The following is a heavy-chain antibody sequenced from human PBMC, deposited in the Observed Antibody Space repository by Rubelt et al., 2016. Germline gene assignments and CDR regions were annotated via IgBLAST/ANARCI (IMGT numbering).Heavy chain of an antibody. V-gene: IGHV1-69*13. Sequence: QVQLVQSGAEVKKPGASVKVSCKVSGYTLTELSMHWVRQAPGKGLEWMGGIIPIFGTATYAQKFQGRVTIIADESTSTSYMELSSLRSEDTAVYYCARVFSGTSVGWLDPWGQGTLVTVSS. CDR3: ARVFSGTSVGWLDP. J-gene: IGHJ5*02. D-gene: IGHD6-13*01. CDR2: IIPIFGTA. CDR1: GYTLTELS.